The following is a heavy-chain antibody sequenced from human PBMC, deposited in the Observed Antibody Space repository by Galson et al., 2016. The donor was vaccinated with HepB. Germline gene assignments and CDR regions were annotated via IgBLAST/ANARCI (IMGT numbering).Heavy chain of an antibody. D-gene: IGHD1-26*01. V-gene: IGHV3-74*01. Sequence: SLRLSCAASGFTFGSYWMHWVRQAPGKGLEWVSRTNNDGTSTTYADSVKGRFTISRDNTKNTLYLHMDTLRPADTALYYCARDPGSFFDYWGQGTLVTVS. J-gene: IGHJ4*02. CDR1: GFTFGSYW. CDR2: TNNDGTST. CDR3: ARDPGSFFDY.